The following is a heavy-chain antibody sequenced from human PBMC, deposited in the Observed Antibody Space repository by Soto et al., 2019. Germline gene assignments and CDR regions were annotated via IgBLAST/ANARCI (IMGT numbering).Heavy chain of an antibody. V-gene: IGHV4-39*01. CDR2: IFYTGST. J-gene: IGHJ5*02. D-gene: IGHD6-13*01. CDR1: GCSVGSYPYY. CDR3: ARPKTIGAAAGKGWFDP. Sequence: SGTLPLTCTVSGCSVGSYPYYWASIRQPPREGLEWIVSIFYTGSTYYSPSLKGRLIISVDPSKNQFSLKLTSVTAADMAMYYCARPKTIGAAAGKGWFDPWGQGTLVTVSS.